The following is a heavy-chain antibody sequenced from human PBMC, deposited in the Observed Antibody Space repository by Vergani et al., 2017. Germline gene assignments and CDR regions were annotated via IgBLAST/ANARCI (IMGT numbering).Heavy chain of an antibody. D-gene: IGHD3-10*01. V-gene: IGHV4-59*02. CDR2: VSFRGDT. J-gene: IGHJ4*02. Sequence: QVKLQESGPGLVKPSETLSLTCTVSGAYVNSYYWSWIRPPPRKGLEWLGYVSFRGDTLYDPSVKGRRTISLETSSNQFSLYLTSVTAADTAVYYCARSRIYDGAGSPDYWGQGTLVTVSA. CDR1: GAYVNSYY. CDR3: ARSRIYDGAGSPDY.